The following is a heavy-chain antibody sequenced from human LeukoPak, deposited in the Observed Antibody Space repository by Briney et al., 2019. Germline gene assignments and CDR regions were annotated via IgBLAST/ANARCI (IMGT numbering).Heavy chain of an antibody. CDR1: GYTFTSYG. CDR2: IRDYKGKT. Sequence: ASVKVSCKASGYTFTSYGISGVRQAPGQGGEGRGWIRDYKGKTNYAQKLQGRVNMATEKTRRTAYMQLRSLRSDDTAVYYCARDNWNDVSLNYYGMDVWGQGTTVTVSS. D-gene: IGHD1-20*01. J-gene: IGHJ6*02. V-gene: IGHV1-18*01. CDR3: ARDNWNDVSLNYYGMDV.